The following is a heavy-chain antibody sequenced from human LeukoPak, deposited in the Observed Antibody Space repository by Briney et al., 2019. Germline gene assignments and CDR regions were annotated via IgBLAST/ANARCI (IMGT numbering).Heavy chain of an antibody. Sequence: GRSLRLSCAASGFMFGNYGMHWVRQAPGQGLEWVALIWYDGSKKYYADSVKGRSTVSRDNSENTLYLQMNSLRADDTAVYYCARGLQPPVLYGMDVWGQGTTVTVSS. D-gene: IGHD4-11*01. V-gene: IGHV3-33*01. J-gene: IGHJ6*02. CDR2: IWYDGSKK. CDR3: ARGLQPPVLYGMDV. CDR1: GFMFGNYG.